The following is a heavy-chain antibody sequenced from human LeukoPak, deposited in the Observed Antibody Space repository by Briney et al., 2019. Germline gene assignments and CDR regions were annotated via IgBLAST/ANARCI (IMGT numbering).Heavy chain of an antibody. CDR3: ARPLGSQGSYPLYNY. CDR2: INPNTGAT. V-gene: IGHV1-2*02. Sequence: ASVKVSCKASGYTFNAYFMHWVRQAPGQGLEWMGWINPNTGATNYAQKFQGRVTMTRDTSINTAYMELSRLRSDDTAVYYCARPLGSQGSYPLYNYWGQGTLVTVSS. D-gene: IGHD3-16*01. J-gene: IGHJ4*02. CDR1: GYTFNAYF.